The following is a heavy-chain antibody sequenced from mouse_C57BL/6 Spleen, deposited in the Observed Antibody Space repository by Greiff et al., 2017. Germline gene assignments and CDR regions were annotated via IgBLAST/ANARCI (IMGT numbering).Heavy chain of an antibody. CDR3: SRDGDCCYAMDY. Sequence: QVQLQQPGAELVKPGASVKLSCKASGYTFTSYWMHWVKQRPGRGLEWIGRIDPISGGTKYNEKFKSKATLTVDKPSSTGYMHLSRLSSEYSAVYDCSRDGDCCYAMDYWGQGTSVTGSS. V-gene: IGHV1-72*01. CDR2: IDPISGGT. CDR1: GYTFTSYW. J-gene: IGHJ4*01.